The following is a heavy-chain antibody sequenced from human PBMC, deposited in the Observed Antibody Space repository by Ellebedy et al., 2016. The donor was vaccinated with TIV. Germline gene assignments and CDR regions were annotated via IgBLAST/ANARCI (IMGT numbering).Heavy chain of an antibody. CDR2: ISTAGDT. V-gene: IGHV3-13*01. CDR1: GFTFSSCD. J-gene: IGHJ2*01. Sequence: GESLKISCAASGFTFSSCDMHWVRQATGKGLEWVSSISTAGDTYYPGSVKGRFTISRENAKNSLYLQMNNLRAGDTAVYYCARATSGFDLWGRGTLVTVSS. CDR3: ARATSGFDL. D-gene: IGHD6-19*01.